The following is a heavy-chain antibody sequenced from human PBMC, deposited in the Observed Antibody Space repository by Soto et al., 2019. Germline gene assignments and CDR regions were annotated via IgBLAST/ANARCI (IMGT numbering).Heavy chain of an antibody. CDR2: ISGSAGST. Sequence: GGSLRLSCEASGFLFSTYVMSWVRQVPGKGLEWVSGISGSAGSTYYADSVKGRFTISRDNSKNTLYLQMNSLRVEDTAVYYCAKAPAYYYGSGTSQFVYWYPGPLLT. V-gene: IGHV3-23*01. CDR3: AKAPAYYYGSGTSQFVY. CDR1: GFLFSTYV. J-gene: IGHJ4*02. D-gene: IGHD3-10*01.